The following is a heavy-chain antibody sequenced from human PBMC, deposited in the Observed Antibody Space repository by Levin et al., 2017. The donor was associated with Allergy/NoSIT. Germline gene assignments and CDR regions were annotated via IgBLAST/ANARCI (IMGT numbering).Heavy chain of an antibody. V-gene: IGHV3-23*01. CDR1: GFTFSSYA. D-gene: IGHD2-2*02. CDR2: ISGSGGST. Sequence: GESLKISCAASGFTFSSYAMSWVRQAPGKGLEWVSAISGSGGSTYYADSVKGRFTISRDNSKNTLYLQMNSLRAEDTAVYYCAKRSGRIVVVPAALPLWGQGTLVTVSS. J-gene: IGHJ4*02. CDR3: AKRSGRIVVVPAALPL.